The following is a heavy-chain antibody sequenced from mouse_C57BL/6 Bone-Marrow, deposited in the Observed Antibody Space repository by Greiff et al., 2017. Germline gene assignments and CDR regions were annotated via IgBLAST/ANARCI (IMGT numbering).Heavy chain of an antibody. D-gene: IGHD6-1*01. CDR1: GFTFSSYG. Sequence: DVMLVESGGDLVKPGGSLKLSCAASGFTFSSYGMSWVRQTPDKRLEWVATISSGGSYPYSPGSVQGRFTISRDNAKNTLYLQMSTMKYEDTAMYSCASGLWSNSWFAYWGQGTLVTVSA. V-gene: IGHV5-6*02. J-gene: IGHJ3*01. CDR2: ISSGGSYP. CDR3: ASGLWSNSWFAY.